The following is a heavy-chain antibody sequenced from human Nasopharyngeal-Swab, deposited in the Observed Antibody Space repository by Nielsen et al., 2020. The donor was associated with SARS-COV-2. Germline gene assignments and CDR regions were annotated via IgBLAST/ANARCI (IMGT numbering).Heavy chain of an antibody. CDR1: GFTFSSYG. CDR2: IWYDGSNK. J-gene: IGHJ6*03. Sequence: GSLGLPWAASGFTFSSYGMHWVRPAPGKGLEWVAVIWYDGSNKYYADSVKGRFTISRDNSKNTLYLQMNSLRAEDTAVYYCARDLGVYAILHYMDVWGKGTTVTVSS. D-gene: IGHD2-8*02. CDR3: ARDLGVYAILHYMDV. V-gene: IGHV3-33*01.